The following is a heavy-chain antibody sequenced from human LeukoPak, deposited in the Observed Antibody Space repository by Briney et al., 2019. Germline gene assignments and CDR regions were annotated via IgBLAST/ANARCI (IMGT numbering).Heavy chain of an antibody. CDR3: ARGDSSGYYLPFDY. D-gene: IGHD3-22*01. CDR1: GGSISSSSYY. J-gene: IGHJ4*02. V-gene: IGHV4-39*07. Sequence: SETLSLTCTVSGGSISSSSYYWGWIRQPPGKGLEWIGSIYYSGSTNYNPSLKSRVTISVDTSKNQFSLKLSSVTAADTAVYYCARGDSSGYYLPFDYWGQGTLVTVPS. CDR2: IYYSGST.